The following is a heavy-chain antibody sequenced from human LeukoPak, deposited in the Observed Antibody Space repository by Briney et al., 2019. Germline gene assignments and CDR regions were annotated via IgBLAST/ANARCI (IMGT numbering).Heavy chain of an antibody. J-gene: IGHJ5*02. CDR3: ARWGSDDHSNLAYNWFDP. Sequence: SETLSLTCTVSGGSISSYYWSWIRQPPGKGLEWIGYIYYNGGTNYSPSLKSRVTISVDTSKNQVSLKLSSVTAADTAVYYCARWGSDDHSNLAYNWFDPWGQGTLVTVSS. V-gene: IGHV4-59*01. CDR2: IYYNGGT. D-gene: IGHD4-11*01. CDR1: GGSISSYY.